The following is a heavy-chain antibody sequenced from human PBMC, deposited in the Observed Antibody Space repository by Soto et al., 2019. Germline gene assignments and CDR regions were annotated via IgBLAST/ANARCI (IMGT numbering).Heavy chain of an antibody. CDR1: GYTFTSYA. CDR3: ARDPGYIYGNT. J-gene: IGHJ5*02. CDR2: TNAGNGNT. D-gene: IGHD5-18*01. V-gene: IGHV1-3*05. Sequence: QVQLVQSGAEEKKPGASVKVSCKASGYTFTSYAMHWVRQAPGQRLEWMGWTNAGNGNTKYSQKFQGRGTITRDTSASTAYMELSSLRSEDTAVYYCARDPGYIYGNTWGQGTLVTVSS.